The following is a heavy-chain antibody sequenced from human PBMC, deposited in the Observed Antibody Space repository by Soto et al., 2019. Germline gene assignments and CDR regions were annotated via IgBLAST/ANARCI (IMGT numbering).Heavy chain of an antibody. J-gene: IGHJ3*02. CDR2: ISAYNGNT. D-gene: IGHD1-26*01. CDR1: GYTFTSYG. CDR3: ARDNQYSGSYHHDAFDI. V-gene: IGHV1-18*01. Sequence: ASVKVSCKASGYTFTSYGISWVRQAPGQGLEWMGWISAYNGNTNYAQKLQGRVTMTTDTSTSTAYMELRSLRSDDTAVYYCARDNQYSGSYHHDAFDIWGQGTMVTVSS.